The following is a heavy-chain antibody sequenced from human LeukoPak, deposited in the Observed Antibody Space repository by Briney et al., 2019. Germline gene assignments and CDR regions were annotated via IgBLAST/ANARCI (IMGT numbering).Heavy chain of an antibody. V-gene: IGHV3-11*01. J-gene: IGHJ4*02. D-gene: IGHD3-22*01. CDR1: GFTFSDYY. CDR2: ISSGGSTI. CDR3: ARRVYYDNSGYSY. Sequence: GVSLRLSCAASGFTFSDYYMSWIRQAPGKGLEWVSYISSGGSTIYYADSVKGRFTISRDNAKSSLYLQMNSLRAEDTATYYCARRVYYDNSGYSYWGQGTLVTVSS.